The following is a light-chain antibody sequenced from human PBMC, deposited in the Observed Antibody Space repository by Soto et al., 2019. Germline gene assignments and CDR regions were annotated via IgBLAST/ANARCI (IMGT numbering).Light chain of an antibody. V-gene: IGLV1-40*01. CDR2: GNN. CDR1: GSNIGAGYN. J-gene: IGLJ1*01. CDR3: AAWDDSLNEYV. Sequence: QSVLTQPSSVSGDPGQTVTISCTGSGSNIGAGYNVHWYQQLPGSAPKLLIHGNNHRPSGVPDRFSGSKSGTSASLAISGLQPEDEADYCCAAWDDSLNEYVFGDGTKVTVL.